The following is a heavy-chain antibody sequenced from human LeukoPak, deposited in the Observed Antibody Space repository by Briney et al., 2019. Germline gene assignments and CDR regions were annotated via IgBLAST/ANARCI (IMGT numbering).Heavy chain of an antibody. J-gene: IGHJ5*02. CDR3: ARDWGRGIPDP. D-gene: IGHD3-16*01. V-gene: IGHV3-48*01. CDR1: GFTFSSFS. CDR2: ISSSSSTI. Sequence: AGGSLRLSCAASGFTFSSFSMNWVRQAPGKGLEWVSHISSSSSTIYYADPVKGRFTISRDNAKNSLYLQMNSLRAEDTAVYYCARDWGRGIPDPWGQGTLVTVSP.